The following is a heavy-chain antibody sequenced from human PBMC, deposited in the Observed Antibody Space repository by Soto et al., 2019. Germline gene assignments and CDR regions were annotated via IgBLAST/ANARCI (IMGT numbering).Heavy chain of an antibody. Sequence: QVQLQESGPGLVKPSQTLSLTCTVSGGSISDGAYYWRWIRQPPGKGLEWIGHIYNSGNTYNNPSLKRRRTISVDTSKEQFSLNLNSVTAADTDVYYCASGLSGDKVDQWGQGTLVTVSS. V-gene: IGHV4-30-4*01. CDR3: ASGLSGDKVDQ. CDR1: GGSISDGAYY. CDR2: IYNSGNT. D-gene: IGHD2-21*01. J-gene: IGHJ4*02.